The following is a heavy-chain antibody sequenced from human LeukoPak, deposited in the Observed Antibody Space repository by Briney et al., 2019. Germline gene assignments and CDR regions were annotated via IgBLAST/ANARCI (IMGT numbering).Heavy chain of an antibody. CDR1: GFTFSGYA. J-gene: IGHJ4*02. Sequence: PGGSLRLSCAASGFTFSGYAMIWVRQTPGKGLEWVANINEDGSEKDYVDSVKGRFNISRDNAKNSLYLQMSSLRADDTAVYFCARDRIGGEEYWGQGTLVTVSS. CDR3: ARDRIGGEEY. V-gene: IGHV3-7*01. CDR2: INEDGSEK. D-gene: IGHD3-16*01.